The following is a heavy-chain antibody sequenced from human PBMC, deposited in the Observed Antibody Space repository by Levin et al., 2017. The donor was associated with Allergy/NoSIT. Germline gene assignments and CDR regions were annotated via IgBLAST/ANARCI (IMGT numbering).Heavy chain of an antibody. J-gene: IGHJ4*02. CDR3: ARELGYCSGGSCYIDY. V-gene: IGHV3-33*01. D-gene: IGHD2-15*01. CDR2: IWYDGSNK. CDR1: GFTFSSYG. Sequence: AGESLKISCAASGFTFSSYGMHWVRQAPGKGLEWVAVIWYDGSNKYYADSVKGRFTISRDNSKNTLYLQMNSLRAEDTAVYYCARELGYCSGGSCYIDYWGQGTLVTVS.